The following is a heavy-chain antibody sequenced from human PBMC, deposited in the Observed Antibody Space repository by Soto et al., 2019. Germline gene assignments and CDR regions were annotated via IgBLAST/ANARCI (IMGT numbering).Heavy chain of an antibody. V-gene: IGHV1-69*13. CDR3: ARSPATPVNWFDP. CDR1: GGTFSSYA. J-gene: IGHJ5*02. CDR2: IIPIFGTA. Sequence: ASVKVSCKASGGTFSSYAISWVRQAPGQGLEWMGGIIPIFGTANYAQKFQGRVTITADESTSTAYMELSSLRSEDTAVYYCARSPATPVNWFDPWGQGTLVTVSS. D-gene: IGHD1-26*01.